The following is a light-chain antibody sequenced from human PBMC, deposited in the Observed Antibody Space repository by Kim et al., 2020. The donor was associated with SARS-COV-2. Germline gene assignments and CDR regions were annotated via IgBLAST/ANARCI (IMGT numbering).Light chain of an antibody. Sequence: SPGERATLSCRASQPVKTYLAWYQQKPGQAPRLLIYDTSNRASGTPARFSGSGSGTDFTLTISSLEPEDFAVYYCQQRDDWPPVYTFGQGTKLEI. V-gene: IGKV3-11*01. CDR3: QQRDDWPPVYT. CDR1: QPVKTY. CDR2: DTS. J-gene: IGKJ2*01.